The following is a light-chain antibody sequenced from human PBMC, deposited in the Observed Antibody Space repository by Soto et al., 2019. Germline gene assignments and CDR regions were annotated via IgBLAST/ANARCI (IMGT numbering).Light chain of an antibody. J-gene: IGLJ1*01. Sequence: QSALTQPASLSGSPGQSITISCTGTSSDVGGYNYVSWYRQHPGKAPKLMIYEVSNRPSGFSNRFSGSKSGNTASLTISGLRAEDEADYYCSSYTSSSTLYVFGTGTKVTVL. CDR2: EVS. V-gene: IGLV2-14*01. CDR1: SSDVGGYNY. CDR3: SSYTSSSTLYV.